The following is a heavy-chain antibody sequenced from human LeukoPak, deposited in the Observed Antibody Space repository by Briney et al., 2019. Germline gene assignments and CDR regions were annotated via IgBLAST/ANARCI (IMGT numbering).Heavy chain of an antibody. J-gene: IGHJ4*02. V-gene: IGHV3-48*02. Sequence: PGGSLRLSCAASGFTISTYGMNWVRQAPGKGLEWVSYISSDSSHIYYADSVKGRFTISRDIAKNSLYLQMNSLRDEDTAVYYCGKDLISGYNYGPFDCWGQGTLVTVSS. CDR1: GFTISTYG. CDR2: ISSDSSHI. CDR3: GKDLISGYNYGPFDC. D-gene: IGHD5-18*01.